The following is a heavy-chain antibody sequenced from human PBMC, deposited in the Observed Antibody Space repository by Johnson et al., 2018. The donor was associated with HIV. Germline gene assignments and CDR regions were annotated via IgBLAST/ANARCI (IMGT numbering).Heavy chain of an antibody. CDR2: IKQDGSEK. Sequence: VQLVESGGGLVQPGGSLRLSCAVSGFTFSSYWMTWVRQAPGKGLEWVANIKQDGSEKHYVDSLKGRFTISRDNAKNSLYLQMNSLRVEDTAVYYCARDESYRKYALTALDIWGQGTIVTVSS. CDR1: GFTFSSYW. CDR3: ARDESYRKYALTALDI. J-gene: IGHJ3*02. D-gene: IGHD1-14*01. V-gene: IGHV3-7*05.